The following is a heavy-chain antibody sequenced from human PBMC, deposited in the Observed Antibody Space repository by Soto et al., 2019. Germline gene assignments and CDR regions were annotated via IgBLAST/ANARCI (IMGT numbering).Heavy chain of an antibody. CDR2: ISAYNGNT. J-gene: IGHJ5*02. D-gene: IGHD3-3*01. V-gene: IGHV1-18*01. Sequence: GASVKVSCKASGYTFTSYGISWVRQAPGQGLEWMGWISAYNGNTNYAQKLQGRVTMTTDTSTSTAYMELRSLRSDDTAVYYCARDRSTIFGVVITNWFDPWGQGTLVTVSS. CDR3: ARDRSTIFGVVITNWFDP. CDR1: GYTFTSYG.